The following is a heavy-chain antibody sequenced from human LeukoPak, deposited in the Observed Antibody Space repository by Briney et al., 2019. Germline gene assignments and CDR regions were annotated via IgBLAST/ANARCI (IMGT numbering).Heavy chain of an antibody. CDR2: INSDGSIT. Sequence: PGGSLRLSCAASGFTFSSHWMHWVRQAPEKGLVWVSYINSDGSITSYAYSVKGRFTISRDNAKNTLYLPMNSLRAEDTAVYYCARGRAWWLQRGRGFDYWGQGPLATVSS. D-gene: IGHD5-12*01. J-gene: IGHJ4*02. CDR3: ARGRAWWLQRGRGFDY. CDR1: GFTFSSHW. V-gene: IGHV3-74*01.